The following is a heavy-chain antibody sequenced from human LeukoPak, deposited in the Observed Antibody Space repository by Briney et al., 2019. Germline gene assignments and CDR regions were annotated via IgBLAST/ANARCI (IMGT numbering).Heavy chain of an antibody. V-gene: IGHV1-2*02. D-gene: IGHD4-17*01. CDR2: TNPNSGGT. CDR1: GYTFTCYY. Sequence: ASVTVSFKASGYTFTCYYMHWVRQAHGQGLEWMGCTNPNSGGTNYAQKFQGRVTMTRDTSISTAYMELSRLRSDDTAVYYCARDRATVTDGVWSDPWGQGTLVTVSS. J-gene: IGHJ5*02. CDR3: ARDRATVTDGVWSDP.